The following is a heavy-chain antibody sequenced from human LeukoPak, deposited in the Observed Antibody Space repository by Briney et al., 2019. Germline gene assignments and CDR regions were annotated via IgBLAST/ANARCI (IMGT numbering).Heavy chain of an antibody. D-gene: IGHD6-13*01. CDR3: ARDQYSSSWYNYFDY. CDR1: GYTFTSYA. Sequence: ASVKVSCKASGYTFTSYAMHWVRQAPGQRLEWMGWINAGNGNTKYSQEFQGRVAITRDTSASTAYMELSSLRSEDMAVYYCARDQYSSSWYNYFDYWGQGTLVTVSS. V-gene: IGHV1-3*03. CDR2: INAGNGNT. J-gene: IGHJ4*02.